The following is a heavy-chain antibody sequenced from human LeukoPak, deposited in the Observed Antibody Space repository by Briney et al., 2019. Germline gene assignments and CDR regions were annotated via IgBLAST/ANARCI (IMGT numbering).Heavy chain of an antibody. V-gene: IGHV1-2*02. J-gene: IGHJ6*02. CDR2: INPISGGT. D-gene: IGHD3-9*01. Sequence: ASVNVSCTASGYTFTDYYMHWGRHAPGQGLEWRGWINPISGGTNYTQKFQGRVTMTRDTSISTAYMELGRLRSDDPAVYYCWVRDILTAAYYYNGMDVWGQGTTVTVSS. CDR3: WVRDILTAAYYYNGMDV. CDR1: GYTFTDYY.